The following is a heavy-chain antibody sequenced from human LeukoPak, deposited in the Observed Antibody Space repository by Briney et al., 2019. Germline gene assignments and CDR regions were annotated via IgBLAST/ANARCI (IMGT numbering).Heavy chain of an antibody. CDR3: ARSSVTAYYYSYYMDV. D-gene: IGHD2-21*02. CDR2: IYYSGST. Sequence: PSESLSLTCTVSGGSIRNNDYYWGWIRQPAGKGLEWIGSIYYSGSTNYNPSLKSRVTISVDMAKNQISLILGSVTAADTAVYYCARSSVTAYYYSYYMDVWGKGTTVTVSS. CDR1: GGSIRNNDYY. V-gene: IGHV4-39*01. J-gene: IGHJ6*03.